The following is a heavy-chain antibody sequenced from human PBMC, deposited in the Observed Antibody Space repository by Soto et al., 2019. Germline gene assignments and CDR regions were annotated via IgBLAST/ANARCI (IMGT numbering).Heavy chain of an antibody. J-gene: IGHJ6*02. CDR2: IIPIFGTA. CDR1: GGTFSSYA. CDR3: ARLDFWSGYKAYYYYGMDV. V-gene: IGHV1-69*13. Sequence: SVKVSCKASGGTFSSYAISWVRQAPGQGLEWMGGIIPIFGTANYAQKFQGRVTITADESTSTAYMELSSLRSEDTAVYYCARLDFWSGYKAYYYYGMDVWGQGTTVTVSS. D-gene: IGHD3-3*01.